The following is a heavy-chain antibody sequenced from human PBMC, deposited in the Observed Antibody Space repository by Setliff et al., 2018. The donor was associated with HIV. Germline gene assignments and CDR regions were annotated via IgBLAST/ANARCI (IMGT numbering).Heavy chain of an antibody. D-gene: IGHD6-19*01. V-gene: IGHV1-69*13. CDR2: IIPAFGTA. Sequence: RASVKVSCKTSGGTFSSFALSWVRQAPGQGLEWMGGIIPAFGTANYAQKFQGRVTITADESTGTAYMELSSLRSEDTAVYYCARDGLLVAGIRFDYWGQGTLVTVS. CDR3: ARDGLLVAGIRFDY. J-gene: IGHJ4*02. CDR1: GGTFSSFA.